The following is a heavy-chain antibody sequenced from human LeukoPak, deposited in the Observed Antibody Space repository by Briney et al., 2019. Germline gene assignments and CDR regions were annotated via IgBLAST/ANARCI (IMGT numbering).Heavy chain of an antibody. CDR2: INYSGST. Sequence: SQTLSLTCIVSGGSISSGGHYWSWIRQHPGKGLEWIGYINYSGSTYYNPSLKSRVTISVDTSQNQFSLKLSSVTAADTAVYYCARYSRLRFLEWLSHYYYGMDVRGQGTTVTVSS. CDR3: ARYSRLRFLEWLSHYYYGMDV. D-gene: IGHD3-3*01. V-gene: IGHV4-31*03. J-gene: IGHJ6*02. CDR1: GGSISSGGHY.